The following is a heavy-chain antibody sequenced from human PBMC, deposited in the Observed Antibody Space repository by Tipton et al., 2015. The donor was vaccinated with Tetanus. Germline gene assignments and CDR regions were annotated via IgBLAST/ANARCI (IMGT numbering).Heavy chain of an antibody. J-gene: IGHJ4*02. CDR2: INQSGST. V-gene: IGHV4-34*01. CDR3: ARTSIPAADYCFDY. CDR1: GRTFSDHY. D-gene: IGHD2-2*01. Sequence: TLSLTCAVFGRTFSDHYWSWIRQPPGKGPEWIGEINQSGSTRYNPSLKSRVTISVDTSKNQFSLKLSSVTAADTAVYYCARTSIPAADYCFDYWGQGTLVTVFS.